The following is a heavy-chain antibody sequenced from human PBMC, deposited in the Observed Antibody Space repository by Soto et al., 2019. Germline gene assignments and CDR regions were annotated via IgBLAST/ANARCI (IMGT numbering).Heavy chain of an antibody. D-gene: IGHD3-16*01. CDR3: ARGGLSDYYYGMDV. Sequence: ASVKVSCKASGYTFTSYAMHWVRQAPGQRLEWMGWSNAGNGNTKYSQEFQGRVTITRDTSPSTAYMELSSLRSEDMAVYYCARGGLSDYYYGMDVWGQGNHGHRLL. CDR1: GYTFTSYA. V-gene: IGHV1-3*02. CDR2: SNAGNGNT. J-gene: IGHJ6*02.